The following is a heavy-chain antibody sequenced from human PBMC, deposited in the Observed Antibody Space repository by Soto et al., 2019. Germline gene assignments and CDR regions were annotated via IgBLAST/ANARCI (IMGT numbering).Heavy chain of an antibody. CDR1: GGTFSSYA. V-gene: IGHV1-69*06. Sequence: SVKVSCKVSGGTFSSYAISWVRQAPGQGLEWMGGIIPIFGTANYAQKFQGRVTITADKSTSTAYMELSSLRSEDTAVYYCARAPKMATINYFDYWGKGTLVTVSS. J-gene: IGHJ4*02. D-gene: IGHD5-12*01. CDR3: ARAPKMATINYFDY. CDR2: IIPIFGTA.